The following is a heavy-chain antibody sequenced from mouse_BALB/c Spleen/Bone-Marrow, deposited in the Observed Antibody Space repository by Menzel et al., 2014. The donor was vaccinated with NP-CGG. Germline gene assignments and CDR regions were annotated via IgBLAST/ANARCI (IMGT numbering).Heavy chain of an antibody. V-gene: IGHV1S81*02. CDR2: INPSNGGT. D-gene: IGHD2-4*01. CDR3: TRSRYDYDNAMDC. J-gene: IGHJ4*01. CDR1: GYTFTSCY. Sequence: GAELVKPGASVKSSCKASGYTFTSCYMYWVKQRPGQGLEWIGEINPSNGGTNFNEKFKSKATLTVDKSSSTAYMQLSSLTSEDSAVYYCTRSRYDYDNAMDCWGQGTSVTVSS.